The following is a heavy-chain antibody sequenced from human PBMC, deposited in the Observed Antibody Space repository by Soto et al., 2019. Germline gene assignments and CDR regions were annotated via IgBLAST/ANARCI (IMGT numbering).Heavy chain of an antibody. CDR1: GFTFSSYG. D-gene: IGHD2-21*01. V-gene: IGHV3-33*01. CDR3: ARPCDNKYYYGMDV. CDR2: IWYDGSNK. J-gene: IGHJ6*02. Sequence: PGGSLRLSCAASGFTFSSYGMHWVRQAPGKGLEWVAVIWYDGSNKYYADSVKGRFTISRDNSKNTLYLQMNSLRAEDTAVYYYARPCDNKYYYGMDVWGQGTTVTVSS.